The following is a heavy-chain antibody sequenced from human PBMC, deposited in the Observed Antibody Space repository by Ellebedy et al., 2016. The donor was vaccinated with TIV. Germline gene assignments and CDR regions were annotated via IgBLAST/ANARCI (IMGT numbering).Heavy chain of an antibody. V-gene: IGHV4-39*07. CDR2: IYYSGST. Sequence: SETLSLXCTVSGGSISSSSYYWGWIRQPPGKGLEWIGSIYYSGSTYYNPSLKSRVTISVDTSKNQFSLKLSSVTAADTAVYYCARDRCSGGSCYQRRYYYYYGMDVWGQGTTVTVSS. CDR1: GGSISSSSYY. J-gene: IGHJ6*02. D-gene: IGHD2-15*01. CDR3: ARDRCSGGSCYQRRYYYYYGMDV.